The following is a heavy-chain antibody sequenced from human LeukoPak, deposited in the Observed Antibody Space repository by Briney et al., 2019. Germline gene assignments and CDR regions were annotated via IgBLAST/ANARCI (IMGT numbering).Heavy chain of an antibody. V-gene: IGHV4-59*01. D-gene: IGHD1-26*01. Sequence: SETLSLTCTVSGGSISSYYWSWIRQPPGKGLEWIGYIYYSGSTNYNPSLKSRVTISVDTSKNQFSLKLSSVTAADTAVYYCARCGRYYFYAMDVWGQGTSVTVSS. J-gene: IGHJ6*02. CDR1: GGSISSYY. CDR3: ARCGRYYFYAMDV. CDR2: IYYSGST.